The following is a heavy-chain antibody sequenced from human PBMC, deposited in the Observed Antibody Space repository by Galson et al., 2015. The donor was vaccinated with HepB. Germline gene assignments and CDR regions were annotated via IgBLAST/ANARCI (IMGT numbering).Heavy chain of an antibody. J-gene: IGHJ1*01. Sequence: SLRLSCAASGFTFSSYAMHWVRQAPGKGLEWVAVISYDGSNKYYADSVKGRFTISRDNSKNTLYLQMNSLRAEDTAVYYCARGSLSPVRYKIAAAGTGARHEYFQHWGQGTLVTVSS. CDR2: ISYDGSNK. D-gene: IGHD6-13*01. V-gene: IGHV3-30*04. CDR3: ARGSLSPVRYKIAAAGTGARHEYFQH. CDR1: GFTFSSYA.